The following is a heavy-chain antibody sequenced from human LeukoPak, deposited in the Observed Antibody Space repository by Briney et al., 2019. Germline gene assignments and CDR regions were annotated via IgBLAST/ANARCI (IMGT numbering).Heavy chain of an antibody. CDR1: GGSFSGYY. D-gene: IGHD3-10*01. Sequence: SETLSLTCAVYGGSFSGYYWSWLRQPPGKGLEWIGEINHSGSTNYNPSLKSRVTISVDTSKNQFSLKLSSVTAADAAVYYCARGRHRTYYYGSGSYYFDYWGQGTLVTVSS. CDR2: INHSGST. V-gene: IGHV4-34*01. CDR3: ARGRHRTYYYGSGSYYFDY. J-gene: IGHJ4*02.